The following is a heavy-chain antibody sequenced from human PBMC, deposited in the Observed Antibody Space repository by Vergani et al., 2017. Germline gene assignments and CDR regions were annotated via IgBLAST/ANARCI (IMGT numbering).Heavy chain of an antibody. Sequence: QVQMVQSGSEVKKPGSSVKVSCKATGGTFSRYTITWVRQAPGQGLEWMGRIIPILGIANYAQKFQGRVTITADKSTSTAYMELSSLRSEDTAVYYCTTDLGYYDSSGYYYVNWAEYFQHWGQGTLVTVSS. CDR3: TTDLGYYDSSGYYYVNWAEYFQH. D-gene: IGHD3-22*01. J-gene: IGHJ1*01. CDR1: GGTFSRYT. V-gene: IGHV1-69*08. CDR2: IIPILGIA.